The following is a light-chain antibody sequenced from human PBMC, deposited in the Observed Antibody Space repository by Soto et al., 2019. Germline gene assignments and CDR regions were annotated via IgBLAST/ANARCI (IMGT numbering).Light chain of an antibody. Sequence: DIQMTQSPSTLSASVRDRVTITCRASQSVSYWLAWYQQKPGNAPKLLIYDASSLHSGVPSRFSGGGSGTEFTLTITSLQPDDFATYYCHQYNTYPWTFGQGTKVEIK. J-gene: IGKJ1*01. CDR1: QSVSYW. V-gene: IGKV1-5*01. CDR3: HQYNTYPWT. CDR2: DAS.